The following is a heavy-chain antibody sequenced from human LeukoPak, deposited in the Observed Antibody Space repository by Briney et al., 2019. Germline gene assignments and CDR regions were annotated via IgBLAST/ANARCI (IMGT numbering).Heavy chain of an antibody. CDR2: IYYSGST. V-gene: IGHV4-39*07. D-gene: IGHD1-26*01. J-gene: IGHJ4*02. CDR3: SRESGAFCPFGY. Sequence: SETLSLTCTVSGGSISSGTYYWGWIRQPPGKGLEWIGSIYYSGSTYYNPSLNGRVTMSLDESSNQLSLKLTSVTAADTAIYYCSRESGAFCPFGYWGQGTLVIVPS. CDR1: GGSISSGTYY.